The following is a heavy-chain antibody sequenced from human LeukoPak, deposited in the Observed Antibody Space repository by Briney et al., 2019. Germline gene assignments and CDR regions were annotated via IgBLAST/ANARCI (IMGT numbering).Heavy chain of an antibody. V-gene: IGHV3-33*08. CDR2: IWYDGSNK. D-gene: IGHD6-13*01. CDR3: ARDSYSSSWETDY. Sequence: GGSLRLSCAASGFTFSSYAMSWVRQAPGKGLEWVAVIWYDGSNKYYADSVKGRFTISRDNSKNTLYLQMNSLRAEDTAVYYCARDSYSSSWETDYWGQGTLVTVSS. CDR1: GFTFSSYA. J-gene: IGHJ4*02.